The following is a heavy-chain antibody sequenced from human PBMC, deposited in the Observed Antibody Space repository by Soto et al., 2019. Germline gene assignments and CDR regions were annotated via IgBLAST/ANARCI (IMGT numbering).Heavy chain of an antibody. Sequence: ASVKVSCKASGGTFSSYAISWVRQAPGQGLEWMGGIIPIFGTANYAQKFQGRVTITADKSTSTAYMELSSLRSEDTAVYYCAGCIAAAGNTYFDYWGQGTLVTVSS. D-gene: IGHD6-13*01. CDR2: IIPIFGTA. J-gene: IGHJ4*02. CDR1: GGTFSSYA. V-gene: IGHV1-69*06. CDR3: AGCIAAAGNTYFDY.